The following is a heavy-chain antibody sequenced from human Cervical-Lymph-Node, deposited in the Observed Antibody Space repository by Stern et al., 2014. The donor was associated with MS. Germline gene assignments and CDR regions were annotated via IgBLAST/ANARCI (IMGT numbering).Heavy chain of an antibody. CDR3: AGVTGWLQPH. Sequence: VQLVESGGALVQPGGSLRLSCAASGFTFTNYFMSWVRQAPGMGLEWLANIDQDENEENYADACKGRFTIDRDNAKNSLYLQMNSLRVDDTAVYYCAGVTGWLQPHWGQGALVTVSS. CDR2: IDQDENEE. J-gene: IGHJ4*02. D-gene: IGHD5-24*01. CDR1: GFTFTNYF. V-gene: IGHV3-7*01.